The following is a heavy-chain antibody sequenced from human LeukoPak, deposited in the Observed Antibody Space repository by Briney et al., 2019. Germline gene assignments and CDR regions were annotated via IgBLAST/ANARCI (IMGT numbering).Heavy chain of an antibody. J-gene: IGHJ3*02. CDR2: IYYSGST. D-gene: IGHD4-17*01. Sequence: SETLSLTCTVSGGSISSSSYYWGWIRQPPGKGLEWIGSIYYSGSTYYNPSLKSRVTISVDTSKNQFSLKLSSVTAADTAVYYCARAENDYGDYVGAFDIWGQGTMVTVSS. CDR3: ARAENDYGDYVGAFDI. CDR1: GGSISSSSYY. V-gene: IGHV4-39*01.